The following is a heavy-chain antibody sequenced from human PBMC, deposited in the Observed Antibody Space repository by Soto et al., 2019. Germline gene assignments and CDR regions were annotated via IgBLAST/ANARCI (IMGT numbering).Heavy chain of an antibody. D-gene: IGHD5-18*01. J-gene: IGHJ4*02. V-gene: IGHV1-46*03. Sequence: QVQLVQSGAEVKKPGASVKVSCKASGYTFTSYYLHWVRQAPGQGLEWMGIINPSGGSSSYAQKFQGRVTMTRDTSTSTVYMELSSLRSEDTAVYYCARDTYTAMAPNRIDYWGQGTLVTVSS. CDR3: ARDTYTAMAPNRIDY. CDR2: INPSGGSS. CDR1: GYTFTSYY.